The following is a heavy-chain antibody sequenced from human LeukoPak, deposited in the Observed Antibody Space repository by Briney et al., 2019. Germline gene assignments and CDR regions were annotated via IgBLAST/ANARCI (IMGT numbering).Heavy chain of an antibody. CDR3: AREGDEQWLVRWGPWYYYYYMDV. Sequence: ASVKVSCKASGYTFTGYYMHWVRQAPGQGLEWMGWINPNSGGTNYAQKFQGRVTMTRDTSISTAYMELSRLRSDDTAVYYCAREGDEQWLVRWGPWYYYYYMDVWGKGTTVTVSS. V-gene: IGHV1-2*02. CDR1: GYTFTGYY. J-gene: IGHJ6*03. D-gene: IGHD6-19*01. CDR2: INPNSGGT.